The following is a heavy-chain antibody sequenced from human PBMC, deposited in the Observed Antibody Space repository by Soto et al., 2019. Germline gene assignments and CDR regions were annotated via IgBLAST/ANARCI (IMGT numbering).Heavy chain of an antibody. CDR2: IYYSGST. CDR3: ERDRPGRKWFDP. D-gene: IGHD1-26*01. J-gene: IGHJ5*02. CDR1: GGSISSGGYY. V-gene: IGHV4-31*03. Sequence: PSETLSLTCTVSGGSISSGGYYWSWIRQHPGKGLEWIGYIYYSGSTYYNPSLKSRVTISVDTSKNQFSLKLSSVTAADTAVYYCERDRPGRKWFDPWGQGTLVTVSS.